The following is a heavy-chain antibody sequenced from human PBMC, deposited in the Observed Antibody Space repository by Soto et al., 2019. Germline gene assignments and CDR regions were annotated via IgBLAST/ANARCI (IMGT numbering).Heavy chain of an antibody. Sequence: SETLCLTCTVSGGSISNYYWGWIRQPPGKGLEWIGSIYYSGSTSYNSSLKSRVTISVDTSKNQFSLRLSAVTAADTAVYYCASPTLGAFDIWGQGTMVTVSS. CDR3: ASPTLGAFDI. CDR2: IYYSGST. CDR1: GGSISNYY. J-gene: IGHJ3*02. V-gene: IGHV4-39*01. D-gene: IGHD3-16*01.